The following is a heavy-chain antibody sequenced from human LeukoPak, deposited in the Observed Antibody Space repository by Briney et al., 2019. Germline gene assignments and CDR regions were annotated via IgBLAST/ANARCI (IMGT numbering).Heavy chain of an antibody. J-gene: IGHJ5*01. CDR3: ARETGYGLGSTVDS. CDR2: LNGDAFRT. D-gene: IGHD3-10*01. Sequence: GGPLRLSCGASGFAFASFAINWVRQAPGEGLEWVSCLNGDAFRTYYADSVKGPFSISRHNPTGTVEMQIKNLRPEDTAMYYCARETGYGLGSTVDSWGQGTLVIVSS. CDR1: GFAFASFA. V-gene: IGHV3-23*01.